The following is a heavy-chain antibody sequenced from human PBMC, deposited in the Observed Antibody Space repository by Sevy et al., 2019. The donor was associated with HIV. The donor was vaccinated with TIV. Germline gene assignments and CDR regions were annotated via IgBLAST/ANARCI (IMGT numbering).Heavy chain of an antibody. CDR3: ARGEKWLLLLYFDY. CDR2: ISSNGGST. V-gene: IGHV3-64*01. J-gene: IGHJ4*02. Sequence: GGSLRLSCAASGFTFSSYAMHWVRQAPGKGLEYVSAISSNGGSTYYANSVKGRFTISRDNSKNTLYLQMGSLRAEDMAVYYCARGEKWLLLLYFDYWGQGTLVTVSS. CDR1: GFTFSSYA. D-gene: IGHD3-22*01.